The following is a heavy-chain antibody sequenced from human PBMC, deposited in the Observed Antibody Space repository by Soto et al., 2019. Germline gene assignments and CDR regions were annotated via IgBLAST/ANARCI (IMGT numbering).Heavy chain of an antibody. CDR1: GFIFSDYG. CDR2: IYYDGSNE. D-gene: IGHD1-1*01. J-gene: IGHJ6*01. Sequence: QVQLVESGGAVVQPGRSLRVACEASGFIFSDYGMHWVRQAPGKGLEWVAAIYYDGSNEHYSDSVRGRFTISRNNSRNKLYLQMNGLRAEDTAIYYCARWWNDEEWVETMDVWGQGTTVTVSS. V-gene: IGHV3-30*19. CDR3: ARWWNDEEWVETMDV.